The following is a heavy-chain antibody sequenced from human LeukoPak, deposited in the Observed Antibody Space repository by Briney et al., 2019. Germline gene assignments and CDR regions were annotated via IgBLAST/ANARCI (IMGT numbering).Heavy chain of an antibody. V-gene: IGHV5-51*01. CDR1: GYSFTSYW. J-gene: IGHJ6*02. CDR2: IYPGDSDT. D-gene: IGHD2-21*01. CDR3: ARRSRSDSTPRYGMDV. Sequence: GESLKISCKGSGYSFTSYWIGWVRQMPGKGLEWMGIIYPGDSDTRYSPSFQGQVTISADKSISTAYLQWGSLKASDTAMYYCARRSRSDSTPRYGMDVWGQGTTVTVSS.